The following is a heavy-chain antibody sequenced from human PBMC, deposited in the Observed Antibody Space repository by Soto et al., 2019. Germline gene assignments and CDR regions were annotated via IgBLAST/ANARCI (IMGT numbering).Heavy chain of an antibody. CDR2: ISYDGSNK. V-gene: IGHV3-30-3*01. D-gene: IGHD3-10*01. CDR3: ARDLTLKTKYYYGSGQTYGMDV. J-gene: IGHJ6*02. Sequence: GGSLRLSCAASGFTFSSYAMHWVRQAPGKGLEWVAVISYDGSNKYYADSVKGRFTISRDNSKNTLYLQMNSLRAEDTAVYYCARDLTLKTKYYYGSGQTYGMDVWGQGTTVTVSS. CDR1: GFTFSSYA.